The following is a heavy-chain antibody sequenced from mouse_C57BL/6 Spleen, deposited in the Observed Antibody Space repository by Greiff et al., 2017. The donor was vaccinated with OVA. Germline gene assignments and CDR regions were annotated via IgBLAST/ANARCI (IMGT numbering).Heavy chain of an antibody. J-gene: IGHJ2*01. CDR2: IYPGSGST. Sequence: QVQLHQPGAELVKPGASVKMSCKASSYTFTSYWITWVKQRPGQGLEWIGDIYPGSGSTNYNEKFKSKATLTVDTSSSTAYMQLSSLTSEDSAVYYCARSYYSNPFDYWGQGTTLTVSS. CDR3: ARSYYSNPFDY. V-gene: IGHV1-55*01. CDR1: SYTFTSYW. D-gene: IGHD2-5*01.